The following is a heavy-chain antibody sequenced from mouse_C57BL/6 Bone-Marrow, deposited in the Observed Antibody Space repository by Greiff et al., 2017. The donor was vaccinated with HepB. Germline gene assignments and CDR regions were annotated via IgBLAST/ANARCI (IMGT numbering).Heavy chain of an antibody. D-gene: IGHD4-1*01. CDR1: GYAFSSYW. J-gene: IGHJ2*01. Sequence: QVQLKQSGAELVKHGASVKISCKASGYAFSSYWMNWVKQRPGKGLEWIGQIYPGDGDTNYNGKFKGKATLTADKSSSTAYMQLSSLTSEDSAVYFCASLTAPYYFDYWGQGTTLTVSS. CDR3: ASLTAPYYFDY. V-gene: IGHV1-80*01. CDR2: IYPGDGDT.